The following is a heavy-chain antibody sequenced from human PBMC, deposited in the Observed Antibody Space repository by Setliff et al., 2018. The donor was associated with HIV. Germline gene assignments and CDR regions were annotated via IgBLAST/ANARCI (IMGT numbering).Heavy chain of an antibody. D-gene: IGHD5-18*01. CDR2: ISADGSDT. Sequence: QPGGSLRLSCAASGFTFSSYWIHWVRQAPGKGLVWVSRISADGSDTSYADSVKGRFTISRDNANNSLYLQMNSLRAEDTAVYYCASHLYSYGLFDYWGQGTLVTVSS. V-gene: IGHV3-74*01. CDR1: GFTFSSYW. J-gene: IGHJ4*02. CDR3: ASHLYSYGLFDY.